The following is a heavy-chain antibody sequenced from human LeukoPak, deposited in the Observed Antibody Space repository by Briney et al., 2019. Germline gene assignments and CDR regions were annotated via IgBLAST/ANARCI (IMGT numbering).Heavy chain of an antibody. Sequence: SETLSLTCAVYGGSFSGYYWSWIRQPPGKGLEWIGEINHSGSTNYNPSLKSRVTISVDTSKNQFSLKLSSVTAADTAVYYCVRRRYYYYYMDVWGKGTTVTVSS. CDR1: GGSFSGYY. CDR2: INHSGST. V-gene: IGHV4-34*01. J-gene: IGHJ6*03. CDR3: VRRRYYYYYMDV.